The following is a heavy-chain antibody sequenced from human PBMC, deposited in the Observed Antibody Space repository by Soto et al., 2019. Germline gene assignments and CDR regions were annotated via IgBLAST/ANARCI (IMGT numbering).Heavy chain of an antibody. CDR1: GGSVSHGDYY. CDR3: ATGLSGDKVDY. CDR2: IFNIGST. J-gene: IGHJ4*02. Sequence: QVQLQESGPGLVTPSQTLSLTCTVSGGSVSHGDYYWSWIRQSPQKGLEWIGHIFNIGSTYSNPSLKSRVTISVDTSKNQFSLTLSSVTAADTGVYYCATGLSGDKVDYWGQGTLVTVSS. D-gene: IGHD7-27*01. V-gene: IGHV4-30-4*01.